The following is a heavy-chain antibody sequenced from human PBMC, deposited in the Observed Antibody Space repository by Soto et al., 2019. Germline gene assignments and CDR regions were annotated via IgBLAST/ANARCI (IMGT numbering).Heavy chain of an antibody. D-gene: IGHD5-18*01. J-gene: IGHJ6*02. CDR1: GYTRTELS. CDR3: ATGGLDTAMATGYYYGMDV. CDR2: FDPEDGET. V-gene: IGHV1-24*01. Sequence: ASVKVSCKVSGYTRTELSMHWVLQAPGKGLEWMGGFDPEDGETIYAQKFQGRVTMTEDTSTDTAYMELSSLRSEDTAVYYCATGGLDTAMATGYYYGMDVWGQGTTVTVSS.